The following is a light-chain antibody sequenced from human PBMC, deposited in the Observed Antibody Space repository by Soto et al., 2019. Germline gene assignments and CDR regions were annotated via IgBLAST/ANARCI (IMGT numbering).Light chain of an antibody. CDR2: DVD. CDR3: CAYTARTTLSWV. Sequence: QSVLTQPTSVSGSPGQSITISCTGVSSDIGGYNHVSWYQQHPGKVPRLIIYDVDNRPLGVSNRFSGSQSGNMASLTISGLQAEDEPDYYCCAYTARTTLSWVFGGGTKLTVL. V-gene: IGLV2-14*03. CDR1: SSDIGGYNH. J-gene: IGLJ3*02.